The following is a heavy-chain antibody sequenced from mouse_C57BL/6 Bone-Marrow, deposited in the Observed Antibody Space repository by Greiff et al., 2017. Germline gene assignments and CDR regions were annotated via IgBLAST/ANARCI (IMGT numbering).Heavy chain of an antibody. CDR2: IDPEDGAT. CDR1: GFNIKDYY. Sequence: EVQLQQSGAELVKPGASVKLSCTASGFNIKDYYMHWVKQRTEQGLEWIGRIDPEDGATKYAPNFPGKATIKADTSSKTAYLQLSSLTSEDTAVYYCASRQLRLHDYAMDYWGQGTSVTVSS. V-gene: IGHV14-2*01. CDR3: ASRQLRLHDYAMDY. D-gene: IGHD3-2*02. J-gene: IGHJ4*01.